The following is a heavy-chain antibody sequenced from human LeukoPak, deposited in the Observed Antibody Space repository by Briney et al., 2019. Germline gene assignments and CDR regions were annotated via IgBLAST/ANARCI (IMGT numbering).Heavy chain of an antibody. CDR1: GFTFSDYY. V-gene: IGHV3-11*01. CDR3: ARSYYYGMDV. J-gene: IGHJ6*02. CDR2: ISSGGSAI. Sequence: GGSLRLSCAASGFTFSDYYMSWIRQAPGEGLEWVSYISSGGSAIYYADSVKGRFTISRDNAKNSLYLQMNSLRAEDTAVFYCARSYYYGMDVWGQGTTVTVSS.